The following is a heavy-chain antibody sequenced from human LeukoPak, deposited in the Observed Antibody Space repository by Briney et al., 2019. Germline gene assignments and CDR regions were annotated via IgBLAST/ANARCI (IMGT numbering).Heavy chain of an antibody. V-gene: IGHV2-70*11. CDR2: IDWDDDK. Sequence: QTLSLTCTFSGFSLSTSGMCVSWIRQPPGKALEWLARIDWDDDKYYSTSLKTRLTISKDTSKNQVVLTMTNMDPVDTATYYCAPIGDYDILTGYYNFDYWGQGTLVTVSS. J-gene: IGHJ4*02. CDR1: GFSLSTSGMC. D-gene: IGHD3-9*01. CDR3: APIGDYDILTGYYNFDY.